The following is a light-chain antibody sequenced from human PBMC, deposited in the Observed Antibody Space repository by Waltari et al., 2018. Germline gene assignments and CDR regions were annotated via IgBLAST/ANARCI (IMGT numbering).Light chain of an antibody. Sequence: DIQMTQSPSSLSASVGDRVTITCQANEDINNYLNWYQQKPGKAPKLLIYKASNLQSGVPSRFSGSGSGTDYTFTISSLQSEDVATYYCQHGYSTPLTFGGGTKVEIK. CDR3: QHGYSTPLT. CDR1: EDINNY. CDR2: KAS. J-gene: IGKJ4*01. V-gene: IGKV1-39*01.